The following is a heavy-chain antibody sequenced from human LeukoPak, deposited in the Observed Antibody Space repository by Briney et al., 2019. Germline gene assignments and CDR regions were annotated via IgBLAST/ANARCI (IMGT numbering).Heavy chain of an antibody. CDR3: AKPHYSGSGSYSREDY. V-gene: IGHV3-23*01. Sequence: PGGSLRLSCAASGFTFSSYAMSWVRQAPGKGLEWVSAISDTGADTYYAESVKGRFTISRDNSKITVYLQMNSLRAEDTAVYYCAKPHYSGSGSYSREDYWGQGTWSPSLQ. CDR2: ISDTGADT. D-gene: IGHD3-10*01. CDR1: GFTFSSYA. J-gene: IGHJ4*02.